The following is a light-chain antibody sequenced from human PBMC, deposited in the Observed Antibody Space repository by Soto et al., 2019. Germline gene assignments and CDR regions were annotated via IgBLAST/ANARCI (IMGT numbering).Light chain of an antibody. CDR3: QSYDSSLRGFVV. J-gene: IGLJ2*01. Sequence: QAVVTQPPSVSGAPGQRVTISCTGSSSNIGAAYYVHWYQQFPGRAPKLLIYNHSDRPSGVPDRFSGSTSGTSASLAIAGLQPEDEGHYYCQSYDSSLRGFVVFGGGTKVTVL. CDR2: NHS. CDR1: SSNIGAAYY. V-gene: IGLV1-40*01.